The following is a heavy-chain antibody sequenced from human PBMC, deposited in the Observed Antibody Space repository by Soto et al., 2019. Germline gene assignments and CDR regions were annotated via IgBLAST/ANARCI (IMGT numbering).Heavy chain of an antibody. CDR1: GFTVSSNY. J-gene: IGHJ3*02. CDR2: IYSGGST. D-gene: IGHD2-2*01. V-gene: IGHV3-66*01. CDR3: ARDCSSTSCYVDDAFDI. Sequence: EVQLVESGGGLVQPGGSLRLSCAASGFTVSSNYMSWVRQAPGKGLEWVSVIYSGGSTYYADSVKGRCTISRDTSKNTLYLQMNSLRAEDTAVYYCARDCSSTSCYVDDAFDIWGQGTMVTVSS.